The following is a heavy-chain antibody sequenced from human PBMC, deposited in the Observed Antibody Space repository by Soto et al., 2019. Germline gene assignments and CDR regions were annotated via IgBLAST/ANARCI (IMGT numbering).Heavy chain of an antibody. D-gene: IGHD1-7*01. J-gene: IGHJ3*02. CDR2: TYYRSKWYN. V-gene: IGHV6-1*01. Sequence: SQALSRTCAISVDSVSSNSAASNWIRHSPSKSLEWLGRTYYRSKWYNDYAVSVKSRITINPDTSKNQFSLQLNSVTPEDTAVYYCAREVTGTTSYDAFDIWGQGTMVTVSS. CDR3: AREVTGTTSYDAFDI. CDR1: VDSVSSNSAA.